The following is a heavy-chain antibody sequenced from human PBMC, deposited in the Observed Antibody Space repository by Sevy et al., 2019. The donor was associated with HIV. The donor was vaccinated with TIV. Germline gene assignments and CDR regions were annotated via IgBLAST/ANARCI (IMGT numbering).Heavy chain of an antibody. J-gene: IGHJ3*02. CDR1: GFTFSSHY. Sequence: GGSLRLSCAASGFTFSSHYMSWVRQAPGKGLEWVANIKQDGSDKFYVESVKGRLTISRDNAKNSLYLKLSSLRAEDTAMYFCAREALYYYDSERHYDDAFDMWGPGTMVTVSS. CDR2: IKQDGSDK. V-gene: IGHV3-7*01. CDR3: AREALYYYDSERHYDDAFDM. D-gene: IGHD3-22*01.